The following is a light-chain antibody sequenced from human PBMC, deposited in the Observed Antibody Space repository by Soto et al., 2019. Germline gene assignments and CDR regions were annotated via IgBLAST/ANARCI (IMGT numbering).Light chain of an antibody. V-gene: IGLV1-44*01. Sequence: QSVLTQPPSASGTPGQRVTISCSGSSSNIGSNTVNWYQQLPGTAPKLLIYSNNQRPSGVPDRFSGSKSGTPASLAISGLQSDDEADYYCAAWDDSLNGWVFGGGTKVTVL. CDR3: AAWDDSLNGWV. J-gene: IGLJ3*02. CDR2: SNN. CDR1: SSNIGSNT.